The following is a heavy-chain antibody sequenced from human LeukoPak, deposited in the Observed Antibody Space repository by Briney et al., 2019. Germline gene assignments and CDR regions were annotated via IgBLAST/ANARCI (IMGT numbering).Heavy chain of an antibody. CDR2: IYPGDSDI. V-gene: IGHV5-51*01. Sequence: GESLKISCKGSGYSFTNYWIGWVRQMPGKGLEWMGIIYPGDSDIRYRPSFQGQVTISADKSISTAYLQWSSLKASDTAMYYCARPHRGTTNQFDYWGQGTLVTVSS. J-gene: IGHJ4*02. CDR1: GYSFTNYW. CDR3: ARPHRGTTNQFDY. D-gene: IGHD3-16*01.